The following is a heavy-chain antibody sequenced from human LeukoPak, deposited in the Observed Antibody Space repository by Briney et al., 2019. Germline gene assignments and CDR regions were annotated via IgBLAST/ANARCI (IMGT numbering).Heavy chain of an antibody. Sequence: PGGSLRLSCAASGFTFSSYSMNWVRQAPGKGLEWVAVISYDGGNKYFADSVKGRFTISRDDSKNTLYLQMNSLRAEDTAVYFCAKERNYDILTGYSLAYWGQGTLVTVSS. CDR3: AKERNYDILTGYSLAY. D-gene: IGHD3-9*01. J-gene: IGHJ4*02. V-gene: IGHV3-30*18. CDR1: GFTFSSYS. CDR2: ISYDGGNK.